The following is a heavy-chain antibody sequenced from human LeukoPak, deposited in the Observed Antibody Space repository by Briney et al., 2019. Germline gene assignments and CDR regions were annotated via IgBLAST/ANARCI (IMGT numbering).Heavy chain of an antibody. J-gene: IGHJ3*02. CDR1: GDSISSSSYY. V-gene: IGHV4-39*01. D-gene: IGHD2-2*01. CDR2: VYYSGST. Sequence: SETLSLTCTVSGDSISSSSYYWGWIRQPPGKGLEWIGSVYYSGSTYYNPSLKSRVTISVDTSKNQFSLKLSSVTAADTAVYYCARPGGYCSSTSCYLGAFDIWGQGTMVTVSS. CDR3: ARPGGYCSSTSCYLGAFDI.